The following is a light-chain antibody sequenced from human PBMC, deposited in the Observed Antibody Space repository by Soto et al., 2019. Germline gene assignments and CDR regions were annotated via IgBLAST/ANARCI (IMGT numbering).Light chain of an antibody. CDR2: GAS. CDR1: QSVSTN. J-gene: IGKJ2*01. CDR3: QQYDYWYT. Sequence: EIVMKQSPATLSVSPGERATLSCRASQSVSTNLGWYQQRPGQAPRLLIYGASTRATGIPASFSGSGSGTECTLTISSLKSEDFALYDSQQYDYWYTFGQGTKLEIK. V-gene: IGKV3-15*01.